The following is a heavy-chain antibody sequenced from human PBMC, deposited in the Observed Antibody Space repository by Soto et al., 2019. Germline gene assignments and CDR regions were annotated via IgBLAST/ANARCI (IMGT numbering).Heavy chain of an antibody. V-gene: IGHV4-31*03. CDR2: ISTSGNT. Sequence: SETLSLTCSVSDDSITSGSFYWSWIRHHPGKALEWIGYISTSGNTFYNPSLKSRLTISIDTSNNHFSLNLTSVTVADSAVYLCARGRGDGDGYYLYYLDYWGQGTLVTVSS. J-gene: IGHJ4*02. CDR3: ARGRGDGDGYYLYYLDY. CDR1: DDSITSGSFY. D-gene: IGHD3-22*01.